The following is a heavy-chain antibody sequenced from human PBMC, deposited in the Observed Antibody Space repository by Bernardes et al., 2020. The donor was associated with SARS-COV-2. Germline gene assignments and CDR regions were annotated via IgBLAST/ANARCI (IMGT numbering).Heavy chain of an antibody. Sequence: SETLSLTCTVSGGSISSSSHYWGWIRQPPGKGLEWIGSIYYGGSTYYTPSLKSRVTISVDTSKNQFSLKLSSVTAADTAVYYCARVVGYNYGHFDYYYYGMD. CDR1: GGSISSSSHY. D-gene: IGHD5-18*01. V-gene: IGHV4-39*01. CDR2: IYYGGST. CDR3: ARVVGYNYGHFDYYYYGMD. J-gene: IGHJ6*01.